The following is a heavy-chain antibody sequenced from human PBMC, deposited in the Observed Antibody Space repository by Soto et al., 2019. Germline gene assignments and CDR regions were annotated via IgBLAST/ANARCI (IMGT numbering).Heavy chain of an antibody. CDR2: IYNSGST. CDR1: GGSISSYY. V-gene: IGHV4-59*08. D-gene: IGHD6-19*01. CDR3: ARHETSGWSYFDY. Sequence: SETLSLTCTVSGGSISSYYWSWIRQPPGKGLEWIGYIYNSGSTNYNPSLKSRVTISVDMSKYQFSLKLNSVTAADTAVYYCARHETSGWSYFDYWGQGTLVTVS. J-gene: IGHJ4*02.